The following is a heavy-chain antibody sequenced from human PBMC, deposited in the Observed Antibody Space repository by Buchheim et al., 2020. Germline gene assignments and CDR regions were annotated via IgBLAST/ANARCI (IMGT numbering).Heavy chain of an antibody. D-gene: IGHD4-23*01. Sequence: QVQLQESGPGLVKPSETLSLTCTVSGASIRSYHWSWIRQPPGKRLEWIGYIYYSGSTNYNPSLKSRVTISIDTSKNQFSLKLSSVTAADTAVYSCARVAYSGNSLDYWGQGTL. CDR2: IYYSGST. CDR1: GASIRSYH. V-gene: IGHV4-59*01. J-gene: IGHJ4*02. CDR3: ARVAYSGNSLDY.